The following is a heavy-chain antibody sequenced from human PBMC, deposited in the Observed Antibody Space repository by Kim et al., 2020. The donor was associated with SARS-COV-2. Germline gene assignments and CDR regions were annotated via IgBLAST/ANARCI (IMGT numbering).Heavy chain of an antibody. Sequence: SETLSLTCVVSGASISSSSCWSWVRQPPGKGLEWIGEVDHSGTTSYNVSLKNRVSILVDKSKNQFSLRLTSVSAADTAVYYCARGVSSACTVRDWFDPWG. CDR3: ARGVSSACTVRDWFDP. V-gene: IGHV4-4*02. CDR2: VDHSGTT. CDR1: GASISSSSC. D-gene: IGHD3-16*01. J-gene: IGHJ5*02.